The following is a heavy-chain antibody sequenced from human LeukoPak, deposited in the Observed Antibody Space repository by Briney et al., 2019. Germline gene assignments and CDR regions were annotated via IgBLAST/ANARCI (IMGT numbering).Heavy chain of an antibody. CDR2: ISWNSGSI. D-gene: IGHD3-22*01. Sequence: LRLSXAASGFTFDDYAMHWVRQAPGKGLEWVSGISWNSGSIGYADSVKGRFTISRDNAKNSLYLQMNSLRAEDTALYYCAKVGMIVYAFDIWGQGTMVTVSS. CDR1: GFTFDDYA. V-gene: IGHV3-9*01. CDR3: AKVGMIVYAFDI. J-gene: IGHJ3*02.